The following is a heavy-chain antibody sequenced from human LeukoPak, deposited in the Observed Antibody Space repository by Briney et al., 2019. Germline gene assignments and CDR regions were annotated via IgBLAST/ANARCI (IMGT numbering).Heavy chain of an antibody. Sequence: PGGSLRLSCAASGFTFSSYAMHWVRQAPGKGLEWVAVISYDGSNKYYADSVRGRFTISRDNSKNTLYLQMNSLRAEDTAVYYCARGGDYVWGSYRWEAFDIWGQGTMVTVSS. CDR3: ARGGDYVWGSYRWEAFDI. CDR1: GFTFSSYA. D-gene: IGHD3-16*02. CDR2: ISYDGSNK. V-gene: IGHV3-30-3*01. J-gene: IGHJ3*02.